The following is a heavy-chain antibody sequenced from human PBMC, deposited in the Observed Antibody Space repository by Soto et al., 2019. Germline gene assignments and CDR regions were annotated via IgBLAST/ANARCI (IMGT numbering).Heavy chain of an antibody. J-gene: IGHJ5*02. CDR2: MNPNSGNT. CDR3: ARAGYCSGGSCYRNWFDP. D-gene: IGHD2-15*01. CDR1: GYTFTSYD. V-gene: IGHV1-8*01. Sequence: QVQLVQSGAEVKKPGASVKVSCKASGYTFTSYDINWVRQATGQGLEWMGWMNPNSGNTGYAQKCQGSVTMTRNTSISTAYMELSSLRSEDTAVYYCARAGYCSGGSCYRNWFDPWGQGTLVTVSS.